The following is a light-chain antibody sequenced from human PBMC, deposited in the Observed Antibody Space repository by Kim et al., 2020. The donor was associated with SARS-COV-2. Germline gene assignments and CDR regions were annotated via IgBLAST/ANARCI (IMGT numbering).Light chain of an antibody. CDR2: KAS. J-gene: IGKJ1*01. CDR3: QQANSFPWT. Sequence: DIQMTQAPSTLSASVGDRVTITCRASQSISTWLAWYQQKPGKAPNLLIYKASTLERGVPPRFSGSGSGTEFTLTISSLQPEDFATYSCQQANSFPWTFGQGTKVDIK. CDR1: QSISTW. V-gene: IGKV1-5*03.